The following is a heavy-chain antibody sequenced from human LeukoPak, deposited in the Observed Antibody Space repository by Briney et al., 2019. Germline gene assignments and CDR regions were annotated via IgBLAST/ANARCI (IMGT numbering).Heavy chain of an antibody. CDR1: GGSISSSSYY. Sequence: SGTLSLTCTVSGGSISSSSYYWGWTRQPPGRGLEWIGSIYYSGSTYYSPSLKSPVTLSVNPSKNHFSLKHSQVTAADTAVYYCARESRAEDGIKYFDYWGQGTLVTVSS. CDR3: ARESRAEDGIKYFDY. D-gene: IGHD6-13*01. CDR2: IYYSGST. J-gene: IGHJ4*02. V-gene: IGHV4-39*02.